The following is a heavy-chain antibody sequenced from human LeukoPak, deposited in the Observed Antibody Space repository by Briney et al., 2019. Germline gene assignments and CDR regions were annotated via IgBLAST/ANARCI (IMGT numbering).Heavy chain of an antibody. J-gene: IGHJ4*02. Sequence: GGSLRLSCAASGFTFNTYSMNWARQAPGKGLEWVSSIDSSSGYMFYADSVKGRFIISRDNAKNSLYLQMNSLRAEDTAVYYCARYRMVSYYFDNWGQGSLVTVSS. CDR2: IDSSSGYM. D-gene: IGHD2-21*01. CDR1: GFTFNTYS. V-gene: IGHV3-21*06. CDR3: ARYRMVSYYFDN.